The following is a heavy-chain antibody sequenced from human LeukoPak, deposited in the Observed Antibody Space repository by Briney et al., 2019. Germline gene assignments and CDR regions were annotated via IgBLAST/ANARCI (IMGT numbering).Heavy chain of an antibody. CDR1: GGSISSYY. D-gene: IGHD3-22*01. CDR2: IYTSGST. J-gene: IGHJ4*02. V-gene: IGHV4-4*07. CDR3: ATGGYYYDSTN. Sequence: SETLSLTCTVSGGSISSYYWSWIRQPAGKGLEWIGRIYTSGSTNYNPSLKSRVTISVDTSKNQFSLKLSSVTAADTAVYYCATGGYYYDSTNWGQGTLVTVSS.